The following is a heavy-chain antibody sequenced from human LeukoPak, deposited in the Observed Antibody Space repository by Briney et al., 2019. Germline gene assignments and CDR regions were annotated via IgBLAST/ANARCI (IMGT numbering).Heavy chain of an antibody. CDR3: ARAGDFARNQRTYYMDV. CDR1: GGSISGYV. J-gene: IGHJ6*03. CDR2: IYSSGTT. D-gene: IGHD3-16*01. Sequence: SETLSLTCTVSGGSISGYVWSWIRQPAGKGLEWIGRIYSSGTTNYNLSLKSRVTMSVDTSKNQFSLKVRSVTAADTAVFYCARAGDFARNQRTYYMDVWGKGTTVTVSS. V-gene: IGHV4-4*07.